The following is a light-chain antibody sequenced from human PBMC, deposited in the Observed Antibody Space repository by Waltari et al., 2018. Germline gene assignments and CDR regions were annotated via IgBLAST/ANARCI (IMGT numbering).Light chain of an antibody. Sequence: QSALTQPASVSGSPGQSITISCTCTSSDVGGHTYVSWYQLHPGKAPKLIIYEVTYRPSGVSNRFSGSKSGNTASLTISGLQAEDEADYYCSSYTSVSTYVIFGGGTKLTVL. CDR2: EVT. CDR1: SSDVGGHTY. V-gene: IGLV2-14*01. J-gene: IGLJ2*01. CDR3: SSYTSVSTYVI.